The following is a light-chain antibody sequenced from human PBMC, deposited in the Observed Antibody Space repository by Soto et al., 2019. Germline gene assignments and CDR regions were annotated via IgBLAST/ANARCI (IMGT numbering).Light chain of an antibody. CDR2: GAS. Sequence: EIVMTQYPGTLSVSPGERYTLSCMASQDLGTLYLAWFQQKSGQAPRPLIYGASSRATGIPDRFSGSGSGTDFTLTISRLEPEDFAVYYCQQYGSSSRTVGPGTQVEIK. CDR1: QDLGTLY. V-gene: IGKV3-20*01. CDR3: QQYGSSSRT. J-gene: IGKJ1*01.